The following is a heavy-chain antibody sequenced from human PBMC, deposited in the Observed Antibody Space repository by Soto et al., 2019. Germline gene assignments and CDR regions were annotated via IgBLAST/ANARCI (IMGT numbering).Heavy chain of an antibody. CDR1: GFTFDDYA. V-gene: IGHV3-9*01. CDR3: AKGASTTVVAGNDY. D-gene: IGHD4-17*01. J-gene: IGHJ4*02. CDR2: ISWNSGNL. Sequence: EVQLVESGGGLVQPGRSLRLSCAASGFTFDDYAMHWVRQGPGKGLEWVSSISWNSGNLGYADSVKGRFTISRDNAKSSLYLQMNSLRGEDTALYYCAKGASTTVVAGNDYWGQGTLVTVSS.